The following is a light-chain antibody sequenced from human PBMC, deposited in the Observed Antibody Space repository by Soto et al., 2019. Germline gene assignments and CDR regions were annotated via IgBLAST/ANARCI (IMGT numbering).Light chain of an antibody. J-gene: IGKJ3*01. CDR2: AAS. Sequence: DIQMTQSPSSLSAPVGVRVTITCRASLGISNFLAWYQQKPGKVPRLLIYAASTLQSGGPSRFSVSGSGTDFTLTISILQPEYVASDYCQKSNCAPFTFGAGTKVHIK. V-gene: IGKV1-27*01. CDR3: QKSNCAPFT. CDR1: LGISNF.